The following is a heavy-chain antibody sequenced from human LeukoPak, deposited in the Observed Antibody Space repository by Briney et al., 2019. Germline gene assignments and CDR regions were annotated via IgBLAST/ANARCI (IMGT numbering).Heavy chain of an antibody. J-gene: IGHJ4*02. V-gene: IGHV4-39*01. D-gene: IGHD5-12*01. Sequence: SETLSLTCTVSGGSISSSRYYWGWVRQPPGKGLEWIGSIYYSGSTYYKPSLKSRVTISIDTSKNQFSLKLSSVTAADTAVYYSARGKWQSVIDYWGQGTLVTVSS. CDR2: IYYSGST. CDR3: ARGKWQSVIDY. CDR1: GGSISSSRYY.